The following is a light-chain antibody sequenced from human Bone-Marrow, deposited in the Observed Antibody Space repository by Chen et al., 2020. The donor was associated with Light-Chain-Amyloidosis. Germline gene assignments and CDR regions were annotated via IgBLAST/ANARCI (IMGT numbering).Light chain of an antibody. CDR1: NIGSTS. Sequence: SYVLPQPSSVSVAPGPTATNACGGNNIGSTSVHWYQQTPGQAPLLVVYDDSDRPSGIPERLSGSNSGNTATLTISRVEAGDEADYYCQVWDRSSDRPVFGGGTKLTVL. CDR2: DDS. J-gene: IGLJ3*02. V-gene: IGLV3-21*02. CDR3: QVWDRSSDRPV.